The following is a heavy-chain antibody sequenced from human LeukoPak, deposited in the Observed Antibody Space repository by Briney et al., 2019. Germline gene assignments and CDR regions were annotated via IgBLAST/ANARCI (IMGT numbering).Heavy chain of an antibody. Sequence: ASVKVSCKASGYTFTGDYMHWVRHAPGQGLEWIGWINPNRGGTNYAQKFQGRVTMTRDTSISTAYMELSRLRSDDTAVYYCARVITFGGVIVPFDYWGQGTLVTVSS. CDR2: INPNRGGT. J-gene: IGHJ4*02. D-gene: IGHD3-16*02. CDR1: GYTFTGDY. V-gene: IGHV1-2*02. CDR3: ARVITFGGVIVPFDY.